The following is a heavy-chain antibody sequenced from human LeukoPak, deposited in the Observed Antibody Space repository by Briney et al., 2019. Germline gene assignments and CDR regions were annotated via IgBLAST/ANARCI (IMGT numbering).Heavy chain of an antibody. D-gene: IGHD1-7*01. CDR1: GGSFSGYY. V-gene: IGHV4-34*01. CDR3: ARSALVLKYNWNYGPWFDP. CDR2: INHSGST. Sequence: SETLSLTCAVYGGSFSGYYWSWIRQPPGKGLEWIGEINHSGSTNYNPSLKSRVTISVDTSKNQFSLKLSSVTAADTAVYYCARSALVLKYNWNYGPWFDPWGQGTLVTVSS. J-gene: IGHJ5*02.